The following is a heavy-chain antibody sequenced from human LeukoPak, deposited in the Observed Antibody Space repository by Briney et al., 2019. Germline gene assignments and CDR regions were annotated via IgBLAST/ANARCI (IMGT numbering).Heavy chain of an antibody. CDR3: TTDLDYIGSYDY. Sequence: GGSLRLSCAASGFTFSTYGMHWVRQAPGKGLEWVALIWFDGSNKYYPDSVKGRFTISRDNSKNTLYLQMNSLKIEDTAVYYCTTDLDYIGSYDYWGQGALVTVSS. D-gene: IGHD1-26*01. J-gene: IGHJ4*02. V-gene: IGHV3-33*01. CDR1: GFTFSTYG. CDR2: IWFDGSNK.